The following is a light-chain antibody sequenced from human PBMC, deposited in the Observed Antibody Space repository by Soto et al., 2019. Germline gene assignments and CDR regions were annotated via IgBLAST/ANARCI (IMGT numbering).Light chain of an antibody. J-gene: IGLJ1*01. Sequence: QSVLTQTPSTSATPGQRVTISCSGTSSNIESNSVNWYQQLPGMAPELLIYSDNQRPSGVPDRFSASKSGTSASLAIGGLQSEDEADYYCASWDDSLNGFVFGSGTKLTVL. V-gene: IGLV1-44*01. CDR2: SDN. CDR3: ASWDDSLNGFV. CDR1: SSNIESNS.